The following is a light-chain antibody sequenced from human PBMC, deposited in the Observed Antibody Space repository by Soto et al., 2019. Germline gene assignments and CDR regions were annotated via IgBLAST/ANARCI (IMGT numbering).Light chain of an antibody. V-gene: IGKV3-11*01. CDR3: QQCSDWPLT. CDR1: QSVGNI. J-gene: IGKJ4*01. CDR2: DAS. Sequence: EIVLTQSPATLSLSPGETATLSCRASQSVGNILAWYHHRPGQAPRLLISDASNKATGVPVRFSGSGSGTDFTLTINDLEPEDFAVYYCQQCSDWPLTFGGGTKVEI.